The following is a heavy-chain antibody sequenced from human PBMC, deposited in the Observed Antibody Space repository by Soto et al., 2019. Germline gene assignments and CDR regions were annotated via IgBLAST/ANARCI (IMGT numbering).Heavy chain of an antibody. J-gene: IGHJ4*02. CDR3: AKDLRSRAVVVAADFDY. CDR2: ISGSGGST. Sequence: ESGGGLVQPGGSLRLSCAASGFTFSSYAMSWVRQAPGKGLEWVSAISGSGGSTYYADSVKGRFTISRDNSKNTLYLQMNSLRAEDTAVYYCAKDLRSRAVVVAADFDYWGQGTLVTVSS. V-gene: IGHV3-23*01. CDR1: GFTFSSYA. D-gene: IGHD2-15*01.